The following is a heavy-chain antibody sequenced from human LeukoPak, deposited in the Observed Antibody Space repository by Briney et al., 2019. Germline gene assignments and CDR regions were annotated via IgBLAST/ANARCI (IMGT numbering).Heavy chain of an antibody. Sequence: PGGFLRLSCAASGFTFSAYGMHWVRQAPGKGLECVTIISYDGSNKYYADSVKGRFTISRDNSKNTLDLQMNSLRAEDTAIYFCAKVLRGTYYYFDYWGLGTLVTVSS. J-gene: IGHJ4*02. CDR3: AKVLRGTYYYFDY. D-gene: IGHD1-26*01. V-gene: IGHV3-30*18. CDR1: GFTFSAYG. CDR2: ISYDGSNK.